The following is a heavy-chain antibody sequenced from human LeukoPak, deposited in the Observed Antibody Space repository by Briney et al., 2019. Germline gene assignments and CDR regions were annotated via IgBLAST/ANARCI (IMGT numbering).Heavy chain of an antibody. D-gene: IGHD3-22*01. J-gene: IGHJ3*02. V-gene: IGHV4-59*01. Sequence: SETLSLTCTVSGGSISIYYWSWIRQPPGKGLEWIGYIYYSGSTNYNPSLKSRVTISVDTSKNQFSLKLSSVTAADTAVYYCARASYYYDSSGYPWAFDIWGQGTMLTVSS. CDR1: GGSISIYY. CDR3: ARASYYYDSSGYPWAFDI. CDR2: IYYSGST.